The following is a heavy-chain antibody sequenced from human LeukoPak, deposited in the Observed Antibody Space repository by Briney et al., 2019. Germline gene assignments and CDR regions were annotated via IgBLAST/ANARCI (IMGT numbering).Heavy chain of an antibody. D-gene: IGHD3-3*01. V-gene: IGHV3-74*01. CDR3: AKDVHDFWSGYPMDV. CDR1: GFTFSSYW. Sequence: GGSLRLSCGASGFTFSSYWMHWVRQAPGKGLVWISRINSDGSTTSYADSVKGRLTISRDNSKNTLYLQMNSLRAEDTAVYYCAKDVHDFWSGYPMDVWGQGTTVTVSS. J-gene: IGHJ6*02. CDR2: INSDGSTT.